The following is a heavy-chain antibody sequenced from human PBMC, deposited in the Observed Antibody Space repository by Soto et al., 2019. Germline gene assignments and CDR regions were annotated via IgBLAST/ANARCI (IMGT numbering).Heavy chain of an antibody. V-gene: IGHV3-30*18. CDR3: AKPSDSSSPPCFDY. J-gene: IGHJ4*01. D-gene: IGHD6-13*01. CDR1: GFTFSSYG. CDR2: ISYDGSNK. Sequence: GGSLRLSCAASGFTFSSYGMHWVRQAPGKGLEWVAVISYDGSNKYYADSVKGRFTISRDNSKNTLYLQMNSLRAEDTAVYYCAKPSDSSSPPCFDYWGHRTPVTASS.